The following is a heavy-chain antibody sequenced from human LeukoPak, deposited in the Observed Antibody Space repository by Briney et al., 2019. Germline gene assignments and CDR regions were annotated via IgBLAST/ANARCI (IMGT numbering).Heavy chain of an antibody. Sequence: PGRSLRLSCAASGFTFSSYAMHWVRQAPGKGLEWVAVISCDGSNKYYADSVKGRFTISRDNSKNTLYLQMNSLRAEDTAVYYCARDLLPRDYGDYPGDWGQGTLVTVSS. D-gene: IGHD4-17*01. V-gene: IGHV3-30*01. CDR1: GFTFSSYA. CDR2: ISCDGSNK. J-gene: IGHJ4*02. CDR3: ARDLLPRDYGDYPGD.